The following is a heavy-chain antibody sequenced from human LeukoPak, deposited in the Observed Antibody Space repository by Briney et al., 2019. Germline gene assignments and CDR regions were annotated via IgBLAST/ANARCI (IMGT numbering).Heavy chain of an antibody. J-gene: IGHJ4*02. CDR2: ISGSGGST. CDR1: GGSFSGYY. V-gene: IGHV3-23*01. Sequence: ETLSLTCAVYGGSFSGYYWSWIRQAPGKGLEWVSAISGSGGSTYYADSVKGRFTISRDNSKNTLYLQMNSLRAEDTAVYYCAKDRGRYYDFWSSYYFDYWGQGTLVTVSS. CDR3: AKDRGRYYDFWSSYYFDY. D-gene: IGHD3-3*01.